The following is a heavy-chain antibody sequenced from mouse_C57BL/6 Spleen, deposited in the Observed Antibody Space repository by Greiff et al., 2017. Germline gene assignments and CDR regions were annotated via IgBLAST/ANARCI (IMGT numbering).Heavy chain of an antibody. D-gene: IGHD1-1*01. V-gene: IGHV1-72*01. Sequence: QVQLQQPGAELVKPGASVKLSCKASGYTFTSYWMHWVKQRPGRGLEWIGRIDPNSGGTKYNEKFKSKATLTVDKPSSTAYMQLSSLTSEDSAVYYCARPIGITTVVAPYYAMDYWGQGTSVTVSS. CDR2: IDPNSGGT. CDR3: ARPIGITTVVAPYYAMDY. CDR1: GYTFTSYW. J-gene: IGHJ4*01.